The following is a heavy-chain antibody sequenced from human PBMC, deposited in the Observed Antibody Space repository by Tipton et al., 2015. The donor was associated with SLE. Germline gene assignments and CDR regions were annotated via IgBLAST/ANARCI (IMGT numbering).Heavy chain of an antibody. CDR2: INHSGST. CDR3: ARGRLLEWLSTYYYYYGMDV. V-gene: IGHV4-34*01. CDR1: GGSFSDYS. D-gene: IGHD3-3*01. Sequence: LRLSCVVYGGSFSDYSWSWIRQSPGKGLEWIGEINHSGSTNYNPSLKSRVTISVDTSKIQFSLKLSSVTAADTAAYYCARGRLLEWLSTYYYYYGMDVWGHGTTVTVSS. J-gene: IGHJ6*02.